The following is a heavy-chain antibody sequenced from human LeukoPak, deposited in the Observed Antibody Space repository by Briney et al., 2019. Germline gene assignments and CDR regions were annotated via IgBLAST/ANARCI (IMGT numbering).Heavy chain of an antibody. D-gene: IGHD3-3*01. CDR1: GGSISSSSYY. CDR3: ARERRYYDFWSGYDF. J-gene: IGHJ4*02. CDR2: IYYSGST. Sequence: KPSETLSLTCTVSGGSISSSSYYWGRIRQPPGKGLVWIGSIYYSGSTYYNPSLKSRVTISVDTSKNQFSLKLSSVTTADSAVYYCARERRYYDFWSGYDFWGQGALVTVSS. V-gene: IGHV4-39*07.